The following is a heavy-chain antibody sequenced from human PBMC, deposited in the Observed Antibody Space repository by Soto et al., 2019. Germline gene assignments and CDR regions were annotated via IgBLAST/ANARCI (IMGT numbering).Heavy chain of an antibody. CDR1: GYTFTSYA. D-gene: IGHD3-3*01. CDR3: ARGRITIFGAENYYMDV. V-gene: IGHV1-3*01. CDR2: INAGNGNT. Sequence: QVQLVQSGAEVKKPGASVKVSCKASGYTFTSYAMHWVRQAPGQRLEWMGWINAGNGNTKYSQKFQGRVTITRDTSASTAYMELSSLRSEDTALYYCARGRITIFGAENYYMDVWGKGTTVTVSS. J-gene: IGHJ6*03.